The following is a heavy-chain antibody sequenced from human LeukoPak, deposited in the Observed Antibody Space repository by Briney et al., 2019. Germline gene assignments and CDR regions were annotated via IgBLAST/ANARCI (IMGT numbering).Heavy chain of an antibody. J-gene: IGHJ4*02. V-gene: IGHV3-23*01. CDR3: SRGNGYFLY. D-gene: IGHD5-24*01. CDR2: ISGSGGST. CDR1: GFTFRSYT. Sequence: GGSLRLSCAASGFTFRSYTMSWVRQTPGKGLEWVSTISGSGGSTYLADSVKGRFTISRDNSKNTLYLQMNSLRGEDTAVYYCSRGNGYFLYWGPGTLVTVSS.